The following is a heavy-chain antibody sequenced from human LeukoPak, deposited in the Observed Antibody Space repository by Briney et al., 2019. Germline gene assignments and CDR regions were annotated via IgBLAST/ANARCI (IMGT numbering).Heavy chain of an antibody. CDR3: ARRITGTTRLDY. CDR2: INHSGST. D-gene: IGHD1-7*01. CDR1: GGSFSGYY. J-gene: IGHJ4*02. V-gene: IGHV4-34*01. Sequence: PSETLSLTCAVYGGSFSGYYWSWIRQPPGKGLEWIGEINHSGSTNYNPSLKSRVTISVDTSKNQFSLKLSSVTAADTAVYYYARRITGTTRLDYWGQGTLVTVSS.